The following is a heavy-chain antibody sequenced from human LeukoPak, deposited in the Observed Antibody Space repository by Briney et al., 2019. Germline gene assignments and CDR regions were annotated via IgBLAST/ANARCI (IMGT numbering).Heavy chain of an antibody. CDR3: ARRRGGYDYYYYYMDV. V-gene: IGHV4-59*01. J-gene: IGHJ6*03. CDR2: IYYSGST. CDR1: GGSISSYY. D-gene: IGHD5-12*01. Sequence: SETLSLTCTVSGGSISSYYWSWIRQPPGKGLEWIGYIYYSGSTNYNPSLKSRVTISVDTSKNQFSLKLSSVTAADTAVYYCARRRGGYDYYYYYMDVWGKGTTVTVSS.